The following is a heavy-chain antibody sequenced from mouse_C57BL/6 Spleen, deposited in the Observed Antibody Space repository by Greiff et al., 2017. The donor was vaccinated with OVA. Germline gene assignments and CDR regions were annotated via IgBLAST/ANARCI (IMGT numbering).Heavy chain of an antibody. CDR1: GYAFTDYE. CDR2: IDPETGGT. J-gene: IGHJ4*01. V-gene: IGHV1-15*01. D-gene: IGHD2-10*02. Sequence: VQLQQSGAELVRPGASVTLSCKASGYAFTDYEMHWVKQTPVHSLEWIGAIDPETGGTAYNQKFKGKAILTADKSSSTAYMELRSLTSEDSAVYYCTRSYDNYGAMDYWGQGTSVTVSA. CDR3: TRSYDNYGAMDY.